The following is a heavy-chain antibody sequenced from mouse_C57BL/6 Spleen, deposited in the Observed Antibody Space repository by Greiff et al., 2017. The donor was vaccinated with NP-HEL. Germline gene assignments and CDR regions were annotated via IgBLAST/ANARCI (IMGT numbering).Heavy chain of an antibody. Sequence: QVQLKESGTELVKPGASVKLSCKASGYTFTSYWMHWVKQRPGQGLEWIGNINPSNGGTNYNEKFKSKATLTVDKSSSTAYMQLSSLTSEDSAVYYGARRRGNWDYYVDYWGQGTTLTVSS. D-gene: IGHD4-1*02. J-gene: IGHJ2*01. CDR1: GYTFTSYW. CDR3: ARRRGNWDYYVDY. CDR2: INPSNGGT. V-gene: IGHV1-53*01.